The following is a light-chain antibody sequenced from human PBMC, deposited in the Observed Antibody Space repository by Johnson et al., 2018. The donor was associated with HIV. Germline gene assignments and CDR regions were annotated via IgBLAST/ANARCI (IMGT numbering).Light chain of an antibody. CDR3: ATWDGRLSVYA. CDR2: DNH. V-gene: IGLV1-51*01. J-gene: IGLJ1*01. Sequence: QSVLTQPPSVSAAPGQKVTIPCSGSSSNIGNNYASWYQQVPGTAPKLLIYDNHKRPSGIPDRFSASKSGTSATLGITGLQTGDEADYYCATWDGRLSVYAFGTGTKVNVL. CDR1: SSNIGNNY.